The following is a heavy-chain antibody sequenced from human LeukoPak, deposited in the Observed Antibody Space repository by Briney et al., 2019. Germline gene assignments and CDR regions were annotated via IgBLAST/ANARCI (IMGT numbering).Heavy chain of an antibody. CDR1: GGTFSSYA. D-gene: IGHD6-6*01. V-gene: IGHV1-69*05. Sequence: GASVKVSCKASGGTFSSYAISWVRQAPGQGLECMGGIIPIFGTANYAQKFQGRVTLTTDESTSTAYMELSSLRPEDTAVSYCARAALTYSSSPYFDYWGQGTLVTVSP. CDR2: IIPIFGTA. CDR3: ARAALTYSSSPYFDY. J-gene: IGHJ4*02.